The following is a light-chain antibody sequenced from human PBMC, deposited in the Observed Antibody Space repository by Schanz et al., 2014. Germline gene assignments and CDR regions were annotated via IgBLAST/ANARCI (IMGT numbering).Light chain of an antibody. Sequence: EIVLTQSPGTLSLSPGERATLSCRASQSVSSSYLAWYQQKPGQAPRLLIYGASSRATGIPDRFSGSGSGTDFTLTISRLEPEDFAVYYCQQYGSSPRAGTFGQGTKLEIK. V-gene: IGKV3-20*01. J-gene: IGKJ2*01. CDR2: GAS. CDR1: QSVSSSY. CDR3: QQYGSSPRAGT.